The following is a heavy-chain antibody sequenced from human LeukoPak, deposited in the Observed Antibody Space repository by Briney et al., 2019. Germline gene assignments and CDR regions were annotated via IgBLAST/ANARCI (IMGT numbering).Heavy chain of an antibody. CDR3: ARGNSGHCTGATCYALDY. J-gene: IGHJ4*02. CDR1: GFTFSSYA. CDR2: ISDDFGT. D-gene: IGHD2-2*01. V-gene: IGHV3-23*01. Sequence: GGSLRLSCAASGFTFSSYAMSFLHRAPGKELEWVSAISDDFGTYHADSVKGRFTISRDNSRNTLYLQMTSLRAEDTAVYYCARGNSGHCTGATCYALDYWGQGTLVTVSS.